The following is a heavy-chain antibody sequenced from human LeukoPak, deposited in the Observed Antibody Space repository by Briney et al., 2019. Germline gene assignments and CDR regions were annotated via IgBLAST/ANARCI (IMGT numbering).Heavy chain of an antibody. CDR2: ISGSGDTT. J-gene: IGHJ4*02. D-gene: IGHD2-2*01. CDR3: AKSQRNDQQVVQRIDY. V-gene: IGHV3-23*01. Sequence: PGGSLRLSWTASRFTFSTYAMSWVRQAPEKGLEWVSSISGSGDTTYYTGSVKGRFTISRDNSKNALYLQMSSLRAEDTAVYYCAKSQRNDQQVVQRIDYWGQGTLVTVSS. CDR1: RFTFSTYA.